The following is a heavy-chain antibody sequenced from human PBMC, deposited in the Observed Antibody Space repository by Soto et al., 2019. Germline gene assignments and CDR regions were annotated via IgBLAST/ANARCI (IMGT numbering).Heavy chain of an antibody. D-gene: IGHD3-16*01. CDR1: GFPFSSYA. V-gene: IGHV3-23*01. CDR3: TKGGYYSLFDI. Sequence: GGSLRLSCVASGFPFSSYAMSWVRQTPGKGLEWVSGISGSGGRTYYADSVKGRFTISRDNSNNTLSLQMHILRVEDTAVYFCTKGGYYSLFDIWGQGTVVTVSS. J-gene: IGHJ3*02. CDR2: ISGSGGRT.